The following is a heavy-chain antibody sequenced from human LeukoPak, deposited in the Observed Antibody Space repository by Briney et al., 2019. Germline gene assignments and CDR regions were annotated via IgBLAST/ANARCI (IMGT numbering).Heavy chain of an antibody. CDR3: AREDYDFDY. CDR2: ISSSSSNI. J-gene: IGHJ4*02. Sequence: GGSLRLSCAASGFTFSSSSMNCVRQAPGKGLEWVSYISSSSSNIYYADSVKGRFTISRDNAKNSLYLQMNSLRAEDTAVYYCAREDYDFDYWGQGTLVTVSS. V-gene: IGHV3-48*01. CDR1: GFTFSSSS. D-gene: IGHD4/OR15-4a*01.